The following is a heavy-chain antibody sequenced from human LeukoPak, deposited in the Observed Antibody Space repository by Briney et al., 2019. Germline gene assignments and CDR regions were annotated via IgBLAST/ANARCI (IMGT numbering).Heavy chain of an antibody. Sequence: PGGSLRLSCAASGFTFSSHNMNWVRQAPGKGLEWVSYTSSRSSTIYYTDSVKGRFTISRDNAKNSLYLQMNSLRDEDTAMYFCARVTQQLVLEAGAYYYYMDVWGKGTTVTVSS. CDR2: TSSRSSTI. V-gene: IGHV3-48*02. J-gene: IGHJ6*03. CDR3: ARVTQQLVLEAGAYYYYMDV. CDR1: GFTFSSHN. D-gene: IGHD6-13*01.